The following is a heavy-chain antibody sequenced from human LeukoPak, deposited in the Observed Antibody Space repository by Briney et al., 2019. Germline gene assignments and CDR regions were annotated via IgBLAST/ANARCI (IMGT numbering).Heavy chain of an antibody. D-gene: IGHD6-25*01. V-gene: IGHV4-39*01. CDR3: ARQSTIAAARIDP. CDR2: IYYSGSA. Sequence: SETLSLTRTVSGGSISDSNYYWGWIRKPPGRGLEWIGNIYYSGSAYYSPSLKSRVTVSVDTSKNQFSLKLNSVTAADTAVYYCARQSTIAAARIDPWGQGTLVTVSS. CDR1: GGSISDSNYY. J-gene: IGHJ5*02.